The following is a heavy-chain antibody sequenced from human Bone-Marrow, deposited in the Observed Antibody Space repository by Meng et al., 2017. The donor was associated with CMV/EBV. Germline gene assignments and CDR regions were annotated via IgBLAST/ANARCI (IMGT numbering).Heavy chain of an antibody. CDR2: IRYDGSNK. Sequence: GESLKISCAASGFTFSSYGMHWVRQAPGKGLEWVAFIRYDGSNKYYADSVKGRFTISRDNSKNTLYLQMNSLRAEDTAVYYCAKDAAMVSNYYYYGMDGWGQGTTVTVSS. J-gene: IGHJ6*02. CDR3: AKDAAMVSNYYYYGMDG. D-gene: IGHD5-18*01. V-gene: IGHV3-30*02. CDR1: GFTFSSYG.